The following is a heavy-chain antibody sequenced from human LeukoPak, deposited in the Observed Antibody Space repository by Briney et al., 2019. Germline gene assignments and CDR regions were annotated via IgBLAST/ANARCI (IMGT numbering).Heavy chain of an antibody. Sequence: GGSQRLSCAASGFTFSHYWMSWVRQAPGKGLEWVANIKQDGSEKYYVDSVKGRFTISRDNAKNSLYLQMNSLRAEDTALYYCATHRGYSYGTAEDFDYWGQGTLVTVSS. CDR3: ATHRGYSYGTAEDFDY. CDR1: GFTFSHYW. D-gene: IGHD5-18*01. J-gene: IGHJ4*02. V-gene: IGHV3-7*01. CDR2: IKQDGSEK.